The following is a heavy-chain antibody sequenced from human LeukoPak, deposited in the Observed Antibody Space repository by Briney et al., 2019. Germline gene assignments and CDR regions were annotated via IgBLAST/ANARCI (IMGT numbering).Heavy chain of an antibody. CDR2: IGGSGGDT. CDR1: GFTFSSHA. J-gene: IGHJ4*02. D-gene: IGHD6-6*01. CDR3: AREEAVRRFGHDY. V-gene: IGHV3-23*01. Sequence: GRCLRLSCAASGFTFSSHAMTWVRRAPGKGLGWVSAIGGSGGDTYYADSVKGRFTISRDNSKNTLNLQMNSLRAEDSAVYYCAREEAVRRFGHDYWGQGTLVTVSS.